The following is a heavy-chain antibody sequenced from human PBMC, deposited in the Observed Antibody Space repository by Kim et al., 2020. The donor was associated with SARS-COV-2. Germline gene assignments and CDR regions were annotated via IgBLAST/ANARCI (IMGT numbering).Heavy chain of an antibody. D-gene: IGHD3-22*01. J-gene: IGHJ6*02. Sequence: SETLSLTCTVSGGSISSGGYYWSWIRQHPGKGLEWIGYIYYSGSTYYNPSLKSRVTISVDTSKNQFSLKLSSVTAADTAVYYCARDPRGYYDSSGYYYNYYYGMDVWGQGTTVTVSS. CDR3: ARDPRGYYDSSGYYYNYYYGMDV. CDR2: IYYSGST. V-gene: IGHV4-31*03. CDR1: GGSISSGGYY.